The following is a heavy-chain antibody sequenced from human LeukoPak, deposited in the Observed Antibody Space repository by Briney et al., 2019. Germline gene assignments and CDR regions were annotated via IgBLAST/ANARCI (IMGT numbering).Heavy chain of an antibody. J-gene: IGHJ4*02. CDR2: IPYDGSNK. CDR1: GFTFSSYG. CDR3: ANNYGGNYGVEGDVFDY. D-gene: IGHD4-23*01. Sequence: GRSLRLSCAASGFTFSSYGMHWVRQAPGKGLEWVAVIPYDGSNKYYADSVKGRFTISRDNSKNTLYLQMNSLRAEDTAVYYCANNYGGNYGVEGDVFDYWGQGTLVTVSS. V-gene: IGHV3-30*18.